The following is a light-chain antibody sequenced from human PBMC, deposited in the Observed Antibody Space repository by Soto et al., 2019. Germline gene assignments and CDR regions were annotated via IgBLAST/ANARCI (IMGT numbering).Light chain of an antibody. V-gene: IGKV3-20*01. J-gene: IGKJ1*01. CDR2: GAS. CDR1: QSVSSSY. Sequence: EIVLTQSPGTLSLSAGERATLSCRASQSVSSSYLAWYQQKPGQAPRLLIYGASSRATGIPDRFSGSGSGTDFTLTISRLEPEEFAVYYCQQYGSSPVTFGQGTKVEIK. CDR3: QQYGSSPVT.